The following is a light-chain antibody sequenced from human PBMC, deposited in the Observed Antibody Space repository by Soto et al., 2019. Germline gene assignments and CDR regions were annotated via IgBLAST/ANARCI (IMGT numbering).Light chain of an antibody. V-gene: IGKV4-1*01. CDR1: QSVLYSSNNKNY. CDR3: QQYYSTPT. J-gene: IGKJ4*01. CDR2: WSS. Sequence: DIVMTQSPDSLAVSLGERATINCKSSQSVLYSSNNKNYLAWYQQKPGQPPKLLIYWSSTRESGVPDRFSGSGSRTDFPLTISSLQAEDVAVYYCQQYYSTPTFGGGTKVEIK.